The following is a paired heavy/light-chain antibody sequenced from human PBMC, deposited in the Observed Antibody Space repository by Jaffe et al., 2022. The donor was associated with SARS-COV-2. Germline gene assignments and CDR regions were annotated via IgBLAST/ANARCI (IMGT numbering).Heavy chain of an antibody. V-gene: IGHV1-46*04. D-gene: IGHD3-16*01. CDR1: GYTFTDYY. Sequence: QVQLAQSGAEVKKPGASVKVSCRASGYTFTDYYMHWVRQAPGQGLEWMAIINPRGGSTTYAQKLQGRLTVTTDTSTSTVYMELSSLRSEDTAVYFCAREQGGAGRVGFDPWGQGTLVTVSS. CDR2: INPRGGST. J-gene: IGHJ5*02. CDR3: AREQGGAGRVGFDP.
Light chain of an antibody. Sequence: DIQMTQSPSSLSASVGDRVTITCRASQGIRNDLGWYQQKPGKAPKCLIYAASSLQSGVPSRFSGSGSGTEFTLTISSLQPEDFATYYCLQHNNYPLTFGQGTKVEF. CDR3: LQHNNYPLT. CDR2: AAS. J-gene: IGKJ1*01. V-gene: IGKV1-17*01. CDR1: QGIRND.